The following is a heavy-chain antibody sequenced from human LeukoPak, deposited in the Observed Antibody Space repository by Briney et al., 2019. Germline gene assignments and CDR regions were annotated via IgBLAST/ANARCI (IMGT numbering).Heavy chain of an antibody. D-gene: IGHD3-10*01. CDR2: IHYTGST. Sequence: PSETLSLTCTVSGVSMSTYFWSWIRQSPGKGLEGLGYIHYTGSTNNNPSLKGRLAISLDTSKNQFSLELSSVSTADTAVYYCARGIFGSGYGFFDYWGQGILVAVSS. CDR3: ARGIFGSGYGFFDY. V-gene: IGHV4-59*01. CDR1: GVSMSTYF. J-gene: IGHJ4*02.